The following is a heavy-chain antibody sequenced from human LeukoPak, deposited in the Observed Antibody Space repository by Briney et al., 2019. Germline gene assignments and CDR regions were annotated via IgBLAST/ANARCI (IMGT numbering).Heavy chain of an antibody. Sequence: SQTLSLTCTVSGGSISSGDYYWSWIRQHPGKGLEWIGYIYYSGSTYYNPSLKSRVTISVDTSKNQFSLKLSSVTAADTAVYYCARIYSSGWDFDYWGQGTLVTVSS. D-gene: IGHD6-19*01. J-gene: IGHJ4*02. CDR1: GGSISSGDYY. V-gene: IGHV4-30-4*08. CDR3: ARIYSSGWDFDY. CDR2: IYYSGST.